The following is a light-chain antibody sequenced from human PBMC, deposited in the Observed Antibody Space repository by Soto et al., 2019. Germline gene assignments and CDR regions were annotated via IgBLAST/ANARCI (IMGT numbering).Light chain of an antibody. CDR2: DVI. V-gene: IGLV2-14*03. CDR3: SSFTGGSTLVV. J-gene: IGLJ1*01. CDR1: SSDVGRYNY. Sequence: QSALTQPASVSGSPGQSITISCTGTSSDVGRYNYVSWYQKHPGQAPKLIIYDVINRPSGVSDRFSGSKSGNTASLTISGLQAEDETDYYCSSFTGGSTLVVFGTGTKVTVL.